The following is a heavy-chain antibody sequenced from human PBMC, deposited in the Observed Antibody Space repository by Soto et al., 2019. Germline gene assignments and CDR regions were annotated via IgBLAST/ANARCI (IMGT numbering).Heavy chain of an antibody. V-gene: IGHV5-51*01. CDR1: GYSFTSYW. J-gene: IGHJ6*03. Sequence: HGESLKISCKGSGYSFTSYWIGWVRQMPGKGLEWMGIIYPGDSDTRYSPSFQGQVTISADKSISTAYLQWSSLKASDTAMYYCARQGGRWFGELLSPNYYYYYMDVWGKGTTVTVSS. D-gene: IGHD3-10*01. CDR2: IYPGDSDT. CDR3: ARQGGRWFGELLSPNYYYYYMDV.